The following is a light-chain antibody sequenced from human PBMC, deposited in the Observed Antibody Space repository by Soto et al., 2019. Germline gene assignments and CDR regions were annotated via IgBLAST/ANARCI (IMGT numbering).Light chain of an antibody. J-gene: IGKJ4*01. CDR1: QSVRSY. CDR3: QQRSNWPPGGT. Sequence: EIVLTQSPATLSLSPGERATLSCRASQSVRSYLAWYQQKPGQAPRLLIYDASNRATGIPARFSGSGSGTDFTLTISSLEPEDFAVYYCQQRSNWPPGGTFCGGTKVEIK. CDR2: DAS. V-gene: IGKV3-11*01.